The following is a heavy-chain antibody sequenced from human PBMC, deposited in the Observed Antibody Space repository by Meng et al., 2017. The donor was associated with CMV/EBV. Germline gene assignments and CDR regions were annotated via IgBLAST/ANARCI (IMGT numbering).Heavy chain of an antibody. J-gene: IGHJ6*02. Sequence: GESLKISCAASGFTFSDYYMSWIRQAPGKGLEWVSYISSSGSTIYYADSVKGRFTISRDNAKNSLYLQMNSLRAEDTAVYYCARVSRYDFWSGICYYYGMDVWGQGTTVTVSS. D-gene: IGHD3-3*01. V-gene: IGHV3-11*04. CDR3: ARVSRYDFWSGICYYYGMDV. CDR2: ISSSGSTI. CDR1: GFTFSDYY.